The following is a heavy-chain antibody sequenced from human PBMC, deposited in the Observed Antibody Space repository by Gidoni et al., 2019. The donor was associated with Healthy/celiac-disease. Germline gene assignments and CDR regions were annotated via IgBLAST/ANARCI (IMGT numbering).Heavy chain of an antibody. CDR1: GGSISSGGSY. CDR2: IYYSGST. V-gene: IGHV4-31*03. Sequence: QVQLQESGPGLVKPSQTLSLTCTVSGGSISSGGSYWSWIRQHPGKGLEWIGYIYYSGSTYYNPSLKSRVTISVDTSKNQFSLKLSSVTAADTAVYYCARVVDGYYDSSGYYVGWFDPWGQGTLVTVSS. D-gene: IGHD3-22*01. J-gene: IGHJ5*02. CDR3: ARVVDGYYDSSGYYVGWFDP.